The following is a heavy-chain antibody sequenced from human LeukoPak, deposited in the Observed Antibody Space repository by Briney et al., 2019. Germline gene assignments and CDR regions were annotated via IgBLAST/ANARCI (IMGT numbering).Heavy chain of an antibody. CDR3: ARHDSSSWSVYGMDV. CDR2: IYYSGST. D-gene: IGHD6-13*01. CDR1: GGSISSSSYH. V-gene: IGHV4-39*01. Sequence: SETLSLTCTVSGGSISSSSYHWGWIRQPPGKGLEWIGSIYYSGSTYYNPSLKSRVTISVDTSKNQFSLKLSSVTAADRAVYYCARHDSSSWSVYGMDVWGQGTTVTVSS. J-gene: IGHJ6*02.